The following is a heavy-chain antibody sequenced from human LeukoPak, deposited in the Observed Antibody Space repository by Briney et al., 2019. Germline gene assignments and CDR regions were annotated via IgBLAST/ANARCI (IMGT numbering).Heavy chain of an antibody. Sequence: GGSLRLSCATSGFTFNNYNMNWVRQAPGRALEWVSSITSSGTYIFYADSVKGRFTISRDNSKNTLYLEMNSLIPEDTALYYCAKPQEADLWVPDYWGQGTLVTVSS. CDR1: GFTFNNYN. J-gene: IGHJ4*02. V-gene: IGHV3-21*01. CDR3: AKPQEADLWVPDY. CDR2: ITSSGTYI. D-gene: IGHD3-3*01.